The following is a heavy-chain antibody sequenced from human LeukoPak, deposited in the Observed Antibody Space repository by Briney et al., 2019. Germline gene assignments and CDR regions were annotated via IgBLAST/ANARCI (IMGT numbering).Heavy chain of an antibody. Sequence: PGGSLRLSCAASGFTFSSYGMHWVRQAPGKGLEWVAVISYDGSNKYYADSVKGRFTISRDNSKNTLYLQMNSLRAEDTAVYYCASYYYGSGTSLGYWGQGTLVTVSS. D-gene: IGHD3-10*01. CDR2: ISYDGSNK. CDR3: ASYYYGSGTSLGY. J-gene: IGHJ4*02. V-gene: IGHV3-30*03. CDR1: GFTFSSYG.